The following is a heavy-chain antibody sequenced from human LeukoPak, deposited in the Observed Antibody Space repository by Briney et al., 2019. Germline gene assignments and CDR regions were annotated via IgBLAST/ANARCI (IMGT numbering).Heavy chain of an antibody. CDR3: VRGPYCSGGSCYGHFDY. Sequence: GGSLRLSCAASGFTFSSYDMYWVRQATGKGLEWVSAIGTAGDTYYPGSVKGRFTISRENAKNSLYLQMNSLRVGDTAVYYCVRGPYCSGGSCYGHFDYWGQGALVTASS. J-gene: IGHJ4*02. CDR2: IGTAGDT. CDR1: GFTFSSYD. V-gene: IGHV3-13*01. D-gene: IGHD2-15*01.